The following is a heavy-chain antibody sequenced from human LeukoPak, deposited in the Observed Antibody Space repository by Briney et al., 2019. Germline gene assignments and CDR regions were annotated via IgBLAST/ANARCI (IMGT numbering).Heavy chain of an antibody. Sequence: SETLSLTCTVSGYSISSGYYWGWIRQPPGKGLEWIGSIYHSGSTYYNPSLKSRVTISVDTSKNQSSLKLSSVTAADTAVYYCARENDWGYCSSTSCYTPGYMDVWGKGTTVTVSS. V-gene: IGHV4-38-2*02. CDR2: IYHSGST. J-gene: IGHJ6*03. D-gene: IGHD2-2*02. CDR1: GYSISSGYY. CDR3: ARENDWGYCSSTSCYTPGYMDV.